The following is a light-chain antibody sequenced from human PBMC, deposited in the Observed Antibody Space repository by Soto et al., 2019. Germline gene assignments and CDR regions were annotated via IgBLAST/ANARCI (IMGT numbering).Light chain of an antibody. CDR3: GTLDRSLKAEV. CDR1: NFYLGDAS. CDR2: DNH. Sequence: QSVLTQPHSVSAAPGQRVTISCSGSNFYLGDASVAWYQQLPGTAPKLLLYDNHMRPSGIPDRFSGAKSGTSATLGITGLQTGDEAEYYCGTLDRSLKAEVFGGGNQMTVL. J-gene: IGLJ7*01. V-gene: IGLV1-51*01.